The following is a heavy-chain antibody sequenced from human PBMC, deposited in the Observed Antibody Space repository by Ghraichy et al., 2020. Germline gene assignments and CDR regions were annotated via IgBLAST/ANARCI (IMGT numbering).Heavy chain of an antibody. CDR1: GFTFSSYA. CDR2: IADSGRHT. J-gene: IGHJ5*02. Sequence: LSLTCAASGFTFSSYAMSWVRQAPGKGLEWVSVIADSGRHTYYTASVKGRFTISRDSSKNTLYLQMNSLRAEDTAIYYCAKDVRYCTGGGCYGWFDPWGQGTLVTVSS. D-gene: IGHD2-15*01. V-gene: IGHV3-23*01. CDR3: AKDVRYCTGGGCYGWFDP.